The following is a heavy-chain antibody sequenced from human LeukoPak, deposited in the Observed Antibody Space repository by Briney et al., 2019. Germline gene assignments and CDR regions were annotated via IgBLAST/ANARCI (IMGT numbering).Heavy chain of an antibody. D-gene: IGHD2-2*01. CDR2: INHSGST. J-gene: IGHJ4*02. Sequence: SETLSLTCAVYGGSFSGYYWSWIRQPPGKGLEWIGEINHSGSTNYNPSLKSRVTISVDTSKNQFSLKLSSVTAADTAVYYCAREQTKGPRYCSSTSCYRPVLSGYYFDYWGQGTLVTVSS. CDR1: GGSFSGYY. CDR3: AREQTKGPRYCSSTSCYRPVLSGYYFDY. V-gene: IGHV4-34*01.